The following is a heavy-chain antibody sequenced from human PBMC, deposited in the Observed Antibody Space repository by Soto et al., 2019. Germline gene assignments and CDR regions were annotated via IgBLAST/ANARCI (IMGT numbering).Heavy chain of an antibody. CDR1: GFTFSSFW. V-gene: IGHV3-7*03. D-gene: IGHD3-22*01. CDR2: IKQDGSEK. J-gene: IGHJ3*02. CDR3: ARGSRYYDSRGYYLDAFDI. Sequence: PGGSLRLSCAASGFTFSSFWMNWVRRAPGNGLECVAHIKQDGSEKYYMDSVRDRFTISRDNAKNSLCLQMNSLRAEDTAVYSCARGSRYYDSRGYYLDAFDIWGKGTMVTVSS.